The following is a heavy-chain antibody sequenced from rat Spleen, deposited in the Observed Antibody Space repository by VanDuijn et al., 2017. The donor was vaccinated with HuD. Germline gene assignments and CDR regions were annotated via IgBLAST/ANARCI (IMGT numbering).Heavy chain of an antibody. D-gene: IGHD1-1*01. CDR2: ISTSGGSI. J-gene: IGHJ3*01. V-gene: IGHV5-27*01. Sequence: EVQLVESGGGLVQPGRSLKLSCAALGFTFSNYYMAWVRQAPTKGLEWVASISTSGGSIYYPDSVKGRFTISRDNAQNTLYLQMNSLRSEDTATYYCTRAGYYSGNWFAYWGQGTLVTVSS. CDR3: TRAGYYSGNWFAY. CDR1: GFTFSNYY.